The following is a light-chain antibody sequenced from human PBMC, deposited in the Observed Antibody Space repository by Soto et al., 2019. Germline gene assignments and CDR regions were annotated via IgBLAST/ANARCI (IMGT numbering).Light chain of an antibody. CDR3: CSYAGSSNYV. CDR1: TSDVGGYNF. V-gene: IGLV2-8*01. Sequence: QSVLTQPPSGSGSPGQSVTISCTGTTSDVGGYNFVSWYHHHPGKAPKLMIYEVTERPSGVLDRFSGSKSGNTASLTFSGLQAEDEADYYCCSYAGSSNYVFGTGTKVTVL. CDR2: EVT. J-gene: IGLJ1*01.